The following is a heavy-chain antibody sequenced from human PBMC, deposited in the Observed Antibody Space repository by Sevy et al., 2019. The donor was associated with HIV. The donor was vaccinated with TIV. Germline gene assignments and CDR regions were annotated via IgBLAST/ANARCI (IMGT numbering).Heavy chain of an antibody. Sequence: GSLRLSCVASGFTFSSYEMNWVRQAPGKGLEWVSKISTSGKSTFYADSVEGRVTISRDNTKNSVFLETNNLRVEDTAVYYCLRSGGAYDAGFDPWGQGTLVTVSS. J-gene: IGHJ5*02. V-gene: IGHV3-48*03. CDR3: LRSGGAYDAGFDP. D-gene: IGHD3-22*01. CDR1: GFTFSSYE. CDR2: ISTSGKST.